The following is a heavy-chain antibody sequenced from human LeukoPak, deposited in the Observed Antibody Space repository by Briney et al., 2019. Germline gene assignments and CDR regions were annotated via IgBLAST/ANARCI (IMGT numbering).Heavy chain of an antibody. CDR1: GFTFGDYA. D-gene: IGHD6-13*01. Sequence: PGGSLRLSCAASGFTFGDYAMHWVRQAPGKGLEWLSGISWNSGDIAYADSVKGRFTISRDNAKSSLYLQMNSLRPDDTALYHCAKLARAAVSDYWGQGTLVTVSS. CDR2: ISWNSGDI. CDR3: AKLARAAVSDY. V-gene: IGHV3-9*01. J-gene: IGHJ4*02.